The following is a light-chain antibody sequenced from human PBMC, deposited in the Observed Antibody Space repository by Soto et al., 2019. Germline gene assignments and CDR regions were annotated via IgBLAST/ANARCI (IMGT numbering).Light chain of an antibody. V-gene: IGLV1-40*01. Sequence: QSVLTQPPSVSGAPGQRVPISCTGSSSNIGAGHVVHWYQQFPGRAPNLLIYGSSNRPSGVPDRFSGSKSGTSASLAITGLQAEDEADYYCQSYDNSLSASVFGGGTKLTVL. J-gene: IGLJ2*01. CDR1: SSNIGAGHV. CDR2: GSS. CDR3: QSYDNSLSASV.